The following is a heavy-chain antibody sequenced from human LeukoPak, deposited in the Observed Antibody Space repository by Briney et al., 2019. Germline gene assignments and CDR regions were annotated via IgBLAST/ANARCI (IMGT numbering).Heavy chain of an antibody. V-gene: IGHV3-74*01. CDR2: INSDGSST. CDR3: AGDVGIAEIF. J-gene: IGHJ4*02. D-gene: IGHD6-13*01. Sequence: GGSLRHSCAASGFTFTSSWMHWVRQAPGKGLVWVSRINSDGSSTNYADSVKGRFTISRDNAKNTLYLQMNSLRAEDTAVYYCAGDVGIAEIFWGQGTLVTVSS. CDR1: GFTFTSSW.